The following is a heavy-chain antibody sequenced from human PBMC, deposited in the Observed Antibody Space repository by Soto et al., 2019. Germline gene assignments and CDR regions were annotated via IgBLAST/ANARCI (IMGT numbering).Heavy chain of an antibody. J-gene: IGHJ4*02. CDR1: GFRFNDYY. Sequence: GGSLRLSCAATGFRFNDYYMTWIRQAPGKGLEWVSYISSGSSTIYYAHSVKGRFTISRDNAKNSLYLQMNSLRAEDTAVYYCATSSGALAASFPYYFDYWGQGTLVTFSS. CDR3: ATSSGALAASFPYYFDY. D-gene: IGHD6-25*01. V-gene: IGHV3-11*01. CDR2: ISSGSSTI.